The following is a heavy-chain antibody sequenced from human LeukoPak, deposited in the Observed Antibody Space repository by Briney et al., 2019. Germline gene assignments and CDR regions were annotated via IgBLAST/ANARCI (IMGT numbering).Heavy chain of an antibody. CDR1: GGSFSGYY. Sequence: SETLSLTCAVYGGSFSGYYWSWIRQPPGKGLEWIGEINHSGSTNYNPSLKSRATISVDTSKNQFSLKLSSVTAADTAVYYCARGGTYYDFWSGYSPSHSFDYWGQGTLVTVSS. J-gene: IGHJ4*02. CDR3: ARGGTYYDFWSGYSPSHSFDY. D-gene: IGHD3-3*01. V-gene: IGHV4-34*01. CDR2: INHSGST.